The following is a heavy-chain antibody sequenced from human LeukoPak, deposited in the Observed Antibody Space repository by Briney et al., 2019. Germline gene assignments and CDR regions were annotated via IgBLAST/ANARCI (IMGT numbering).Heavy chain of an antibody. CDR2: IYTSGST. V-gene: IGHV4-4*07. D-gene: IGHD3-10*01. J-gene: IGHJ4*02. CDR3: ASYFGSRSYYNDHYFDN. Sequence: SETLSLTCTVSGGSISSYYWSWIRQPAGKGLEWIGRIYTSGSTNYNPSLKSRVTMSVDTSKNQCSLKLSSVTAADTAFYYCASYFGSRSYYNDHYFDNWGQGALVTVSS. CDR1: GGSISSYY.